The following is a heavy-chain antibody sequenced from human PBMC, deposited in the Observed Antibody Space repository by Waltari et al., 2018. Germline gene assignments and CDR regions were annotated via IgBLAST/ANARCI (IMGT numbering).Heavy chain of an antibody. J-gene: IGHJ5*01. CDR1: GFDFEFNG. V-gene: IGHV3-20*03. CDR3: AKEGGYSYYNNYFDS. Sequence: SGFDFEFNGMSWVRQGPGKGLEWVASISYNGGKTYYAESVEGRFSISRDNAQTSLYLQMNSLRVEDTALYYCAKEGGYSYYNNYFDSWGQGTRVTVSS. D-gene: IGHD3-10*01. CDR2: ISYNGGKT.